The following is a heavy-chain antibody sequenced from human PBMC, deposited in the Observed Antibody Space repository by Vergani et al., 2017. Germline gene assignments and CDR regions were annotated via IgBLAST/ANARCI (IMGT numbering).Heavy chain of an antibody. CDR1: GFTFRNPA. CDR2: VSYHGSNK. Sequence: QVQLVESGGGVVQPGRSLRLSCAASGFTFRNPATHWVRQAPGKGLEWVAVVSYHGSNKYYADAVEGRFTISRDNSKNTLYLQMNSRRAEDTAVYYCVTRGARPDYYYMDVWGKGTTVTVSS. V-gene: IGHV3-30-3*01. J-gene: IGHJ6*03. D-gene: IGHD6-6*01. CDR3: VTRGARPDYYYMDV.